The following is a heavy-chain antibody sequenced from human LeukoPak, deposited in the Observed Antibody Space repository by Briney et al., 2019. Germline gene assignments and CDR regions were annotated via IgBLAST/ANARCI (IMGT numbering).Heavy chain of an antibody. Sequence: SETLSLTCTVSGGSVSSGSYYWSWIRQPPGKGLEWIGYMFYSGSTNYNPSLKSRVTISVDTSKNQTSLKLSSVTAADTAVYYCARGRYGDYPPFDYWGQGTLVTVSS. CDR3: ARGRYGDYPPFDY. J-gene: IGHJ4*02. V-gene: IGHV4-61*01. CDR2: MFYSGST. CDR1: GGSVSSGSYY. D-gene: IGHD4-17*01.